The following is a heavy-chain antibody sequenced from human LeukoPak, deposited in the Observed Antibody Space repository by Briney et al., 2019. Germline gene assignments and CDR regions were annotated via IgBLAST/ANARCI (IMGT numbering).Heavy chain of an antibody. Sequence: PSETLSLTCAVYGGSFSGYYWSWIRQPPGKGLEWIGEINHSGSTNYNPSLKSRVTISVDTSKNQFSLKLSSVTAADTAVYYCARESYDFWGGYYNWFDPWGQGTLVTVSS. V-gene: IGHV4-34*01. CDR2: INHSGST. CDR3: ARESYDFWGGYYNWFDP. CDR1: GGSFSGYY. D-gene: IGHD3-3*01. J-gene: IGHJ5*02.